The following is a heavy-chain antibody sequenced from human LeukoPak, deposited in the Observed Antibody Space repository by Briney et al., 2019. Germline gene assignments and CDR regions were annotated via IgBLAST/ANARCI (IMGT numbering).Heavy chain of an antibody. CDR2: IYYSGST. J-gene: IGHJ4*02. D-gene: IGHD5-12*01. CDR1: GGSISSYY. V-gene: IGHV4-59*08. CDR3: ARLAYGGYVAY. Sequence: KASETLSLTCTVSGGSISSYYWSWIRQPPGKGLEWIGYIYYSGSTNYNPSLKSRVTISVDTSKNQFSLNLSSVTAADTAVYYCARLAYGGYVAYWGQGTLVTVSS.